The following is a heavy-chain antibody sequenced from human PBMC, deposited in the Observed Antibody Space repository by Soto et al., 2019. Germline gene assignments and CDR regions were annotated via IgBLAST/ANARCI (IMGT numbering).Heavy chain of an antibody. Sequence: QVQLQQWGGGLLKPSETLSLTCVVNGGSLSGYQWSWIRQPPGKGLEWIGGINHVGRPIYNPSLKSRVTKSEYMSKDQLSLKRSSMTAADTAVYYCARVRSSIPSRRGIGYYGMDVWGQGTTVTVSS. D-gene: IGHD6-6*01. CDR2: INHVGRP. J-gene: IGHJ6*02. V-gene: IGHV4-34*01. CDR3: ARVRSSIPSRRGIGYYGMDV. CDR1: GGSLSGYQ.